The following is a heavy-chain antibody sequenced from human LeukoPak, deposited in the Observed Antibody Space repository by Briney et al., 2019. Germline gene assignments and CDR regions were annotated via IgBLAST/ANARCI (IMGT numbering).Heavy chain of an antibody. CDR3: AGARSGSSRTFDY. Sequence: PSETLSLTCTVSGGSINSYYWSWIRQPPGKGLESIGYIYYSGSTNYNPSLKSRVTISVDTSKNQFSLKLSSVTAADTAVYYCAGARSGSSRTFDYWGQGTLVTVSS. J-gene: IGHJ4*02. V-gene: IGHV4-59*01. D-gene: IGHD1-26*01. CDR1: GGSINSYY. CDR2: IYYSGST.